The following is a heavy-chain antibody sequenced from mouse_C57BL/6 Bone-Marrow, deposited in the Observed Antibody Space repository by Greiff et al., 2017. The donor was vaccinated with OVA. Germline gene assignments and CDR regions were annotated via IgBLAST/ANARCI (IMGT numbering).Heavy chain of an antibody. D-gene: IGHD2-4*01. CDR2: IYPRSGNT. CDR3: ARVGIDYDFAWFAY. V-gene: IGHV1-81*01. J-gene: IGHJ3*01. Sequence: QVQLQQSGAELARPGASVKLSCKASGYTFTSYGISWVKQRTGQGLEWIGEIYPRSGNTYYNEKFKGKATLTADKSSSTAYMELRSLTSDDSSVYFCARVGIDYDFAWFAYWGQGTLVTVSA. CDR1: GYTFTSYG.